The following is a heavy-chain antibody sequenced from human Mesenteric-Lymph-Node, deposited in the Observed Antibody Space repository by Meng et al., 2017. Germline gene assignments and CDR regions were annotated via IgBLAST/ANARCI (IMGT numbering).Heavy chain of an antibody. Sequence: GESLKISCAASGFTFSSYAMSWVRQAPGKGLEWVSAISGSGGSTYYADSVKGRFTISRDNSKKTLYLQMNSLRAEDTAVYYCAMSDCSGGSCYSRDYYYYGMDVWGQGTTVTVSS. J-gene: IGHJ6*02. CDR3: AMSDCSGGSCYSRDYYYYGMDV. D-gene: IGHD2-15*01. CDR2: ISGSGGST. V-gene: IGHV3-23*01. CDR1: GFTFSSYA.